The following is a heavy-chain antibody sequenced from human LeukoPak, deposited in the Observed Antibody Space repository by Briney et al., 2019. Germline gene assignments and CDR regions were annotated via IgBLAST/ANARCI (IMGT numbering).Heavy chain of an antibody. J-gene: IGHJ4*02. CDR1: GFTFGSYW. V-gene: IGHV3-23*01. Sequence: PGGSLRLSCAASGFTFGSYWMSWVRQAPGKGLEWVSAISGSGGSTYYADPVKGRFTISRDNSKNTLYLQMNSLRAEDTAVYYCAKDPFATMIVVAYYFDYWGQGTLVTVSS. D-gene: IGHD3-22*01. CDR3: AKDPFATMIVVAYYFDY. CDR2: ISGSGGST.